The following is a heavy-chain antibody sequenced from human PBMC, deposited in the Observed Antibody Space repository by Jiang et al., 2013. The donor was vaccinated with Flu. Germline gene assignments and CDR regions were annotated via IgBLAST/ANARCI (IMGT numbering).Heavy chain of an antibody. CDR2: IYYSGST. D-gene: IGHD6-6*01. J-gene: IGHJ4*02. CDR3: ARGIIFWQLGNNYFDY. Sequence: PGLVKPSQTLSLTCTVSGGSISSGGYYWSWIRQHPGKGLEWIGYIYYSGSTYYNPSLKSRVTISVDTSKNQFSLKLSSVTAADTAVYYCARGIIFWQLGNNYFDYWGQGTLVTVSS. V-gene: IGHV4-31*03. CDR1: GGSISSGGYY.